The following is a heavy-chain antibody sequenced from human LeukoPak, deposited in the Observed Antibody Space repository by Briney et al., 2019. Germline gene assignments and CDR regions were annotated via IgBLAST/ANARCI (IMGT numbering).Heavy chain of an antibody. CDR1: VVANNLYY. D-gene: IGHD6-19*01. Sequence: SGALSLTFAVSVVANNLYYWNWVRQPAGKGLEWIGRIYAGGYTNYNPSLKSRVTMSVDTSKNLFFLNLDSVTAADTAVYFCARDNNGWPPKLYSMDVWGQGTTVTVSS. CDR3: ARDNNGWPPKLYSMDV. V-gene: IGHV4-4*07. J-gene: IGHJ6*02. CDR2: IYAGGYT.